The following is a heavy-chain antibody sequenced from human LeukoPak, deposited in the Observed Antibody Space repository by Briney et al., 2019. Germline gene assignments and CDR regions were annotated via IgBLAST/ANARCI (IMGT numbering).Heavy chain of an antibody. J-gene: IGHJ4*02. CDR3: ARGLPYSSGWYGY. CDR2: INHSGST. D-gene: IGHD6-19*01. CDR1: GGSISSYY. Sequence: SETLSLTCTVSGGSISSYYWSWIRQPPGKGLEWIGEINHSGSTNYNPSLKSRVTISADTSKNQFSLKLSSVTAADTAVYYCARGLPYSSGWYGYWGQGTLVTVSS. V-gene: IGHV4-34*01.